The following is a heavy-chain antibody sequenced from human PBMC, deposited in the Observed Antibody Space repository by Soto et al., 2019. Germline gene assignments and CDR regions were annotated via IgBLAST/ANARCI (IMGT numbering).Heavy chain of an antibody. Sequence: SETLSLTCTVSGGSLSHFYWSWIRQSPGKGLEWLGYIYDSGSTSSNPSLKSRVTMSMDTSKTQFSLNLSSVTAADTAVYFCAASYYNILTGHFAFDIWGHGTMVT. V-gene: IGHV4-59*01. CDR3: AASYYNILTGHFAFDI. CDR1: GGSLSHFY. J-gene: IGHJ3*02. D-gene: IGHD3-9*01. CDR2: IYDSGST.